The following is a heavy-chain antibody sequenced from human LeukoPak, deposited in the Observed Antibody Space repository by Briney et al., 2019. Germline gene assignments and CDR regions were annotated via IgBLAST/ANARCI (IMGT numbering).Heavy chain of an antibody. CDR2: VKENGDKK. J-gene: IGHJ4*02. CDR3: ADPGVGY. V-gene: IGHV3-7*01. CDR1: GFTFSSNW. Sequence: GGSLRLSCVGSGFTFSSNWMSWVRQAPGKGLEWVANVKENGDKKSYVDSVKGRFTISRDNAQNSVYLQMNSLRPEDTAVYYCADPGVGYWGQGTLVTVSS. D-gene: IGHD2-8*01.